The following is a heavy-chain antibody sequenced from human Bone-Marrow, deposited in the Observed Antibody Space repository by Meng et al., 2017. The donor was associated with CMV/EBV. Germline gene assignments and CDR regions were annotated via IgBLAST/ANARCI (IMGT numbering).Heavy chain of an antibody. CDR3: ARGTFTGVGDFWSGGLFDY. CDR1: GGSISSYY. Sequence: GSLRLSCTVSGGSISSYYWSWIRQPPGKGLEWIGYIYYSGSTNYNPSLKSRVTISVDTSKNQFSLKLSSVTAADTAVYYCARGTFTGVGDFWSGGLFDYWGQGTLDTVSS. V-gene: IGHV4-59*01. CDR2: IYYSGST. J-gene: IGHJ4*02. D-gene: IGHD3-3*01.